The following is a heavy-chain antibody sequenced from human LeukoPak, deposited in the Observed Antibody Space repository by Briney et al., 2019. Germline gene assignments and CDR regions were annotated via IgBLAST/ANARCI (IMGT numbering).Heavy chain of an antibody. CDR1: GGSISSYY. CDR3: ARVICSGGSCRFDY. CDR2: IHTSGST. V-gene: IGHV4-4*07. D-gene: IGHD2-15*01. Sequence: SETLSLTCTVSGGSISSYYWNWIRQPAGKGLEWIGRIHTSGSTNYNPSLRSRVTMSVDTSKNQFSLKLSSVTAADTAVYYCARVICSGGSCRFDYWGQGTLVTVSS. J-gene: IGHJ4*02.